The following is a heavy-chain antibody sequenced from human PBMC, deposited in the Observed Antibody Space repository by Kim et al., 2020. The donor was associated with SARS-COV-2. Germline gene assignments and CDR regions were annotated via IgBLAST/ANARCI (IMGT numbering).Heavy chain of an antibody. CDR3: VRNATVTTRGRAKFDY. CDR2: ISNSGSST. D-gene: IGHD4-17*01. V-gene: IGHV3-48*03. J-gene: IGHJ4*02. CDR1: GFTFSNYE. Sequence: GGSLRLSCAASGFTFSNYEFNWVRQAPGKGLEWVSYISNSGSSTSYADSMKGLFSISRDNAKSTLYLHMNSLRAEDTAVYYCVRNATVTTRGRAKFDYWGRGPLVTVSS.